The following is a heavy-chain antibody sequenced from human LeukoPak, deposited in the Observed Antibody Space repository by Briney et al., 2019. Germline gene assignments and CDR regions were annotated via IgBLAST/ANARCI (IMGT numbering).Heavy chain of an antibody. Sequence: PGGSLRLSCAASGFAFSSCWMHWLRQAPGEGLVWVSRINTDGSTTNYADSVKGRFTISRDNAKKTLYLQMNSLRAEDTAVYYCTSIVGGYYPPVEGFDLWGQGTMVTVSS. D-gene: IGHD3-22*01. CDR2: INTDGSTT. CDR1: GFAFSSCW. CDR3: TSIVGGYYPPVEGFDL. V-gene: IGHV3-74*01. J-gene: IGHJ3*01.